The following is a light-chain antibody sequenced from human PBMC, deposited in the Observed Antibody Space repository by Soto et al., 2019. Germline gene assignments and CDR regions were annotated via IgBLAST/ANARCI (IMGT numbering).Light chain of an antibody. CDR2: EVN. Sequence: QSALTQPASVSGSPGQSITISCTGTSSNVGSYKLVSWYQQHPGKAPTLMIFEVNKRPSGVSNRFSGSKSGNTASLTISGLKVEDEADYYCCSSGGSPTYVFGTGTNVTVL. J-gene: IGLJ1*01. CDR1: SSNVGSYKL. V-gene: IGLV2-23*02. CDR3: CSSGGSPTYV.